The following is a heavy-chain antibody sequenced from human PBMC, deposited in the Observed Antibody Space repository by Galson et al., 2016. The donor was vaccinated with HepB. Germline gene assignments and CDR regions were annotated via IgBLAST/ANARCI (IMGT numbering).Heavy chain of an antibody. J-gene: IGHJ4*02. Sequence: SVKVSCKASGYSFTDYAMHWVHQAPGQRLEWMGWINAGNGHTKYSQNLQGRVTITRDTSASIAYMELSSLTSEDTALYYCASSGGHNVGYGYRGQGTLVTVSS. CDR1: GYSFTDYA. D-gene: IGHD5-18*01. V-gene: IGHV1-3*01. CDR2: INAGNGHT. CDR3: ASSGGHNVGYGY.